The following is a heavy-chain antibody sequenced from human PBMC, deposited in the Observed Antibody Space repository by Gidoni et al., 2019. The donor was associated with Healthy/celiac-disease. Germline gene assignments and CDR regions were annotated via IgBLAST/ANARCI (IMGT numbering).Heavy chain of an antibody. CDR3: ARRHWGQLWKFDY. V-gene: IGHV4-39*01. J-gene: IGHJ4*02. Sequence: QLQLQESGPGLVKPSETLSLTCTVSGGSLRSSSYYWGWLRQPPGKGLEWIGSIYYSGSTYYNPSLKSRVTISVDTSKNQFSLKLSSVTAADTAVYYCARRHWGQLWKFDYWGQGTLVTVSS. CDR1: GGSLRSSSYY. CDR2: IYYSGST. D-gene: IGHD5-18*01.